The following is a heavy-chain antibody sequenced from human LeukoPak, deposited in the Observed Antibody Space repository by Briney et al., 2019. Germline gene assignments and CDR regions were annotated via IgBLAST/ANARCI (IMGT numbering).Heavy chain of an antibody. CDR1: GGSISSCY. Sequence: PSETLSLTCTVSGGSISSCYWSWIRQPPGKGLEWIGYIYYSGSTNYNPSLKSRVTISVDTSKNQFSLKLSSVTAADTAVYYCARGREGSSWYGDNWFDPWGQGTLVTVSS. J-gene: IGHJ5*02. D-gene: IGHD6-13*01. CDR2: IYYSGST. V-gene: IGHV4-59*01. CDR3: ARGREGSSWYGDNWFDP.